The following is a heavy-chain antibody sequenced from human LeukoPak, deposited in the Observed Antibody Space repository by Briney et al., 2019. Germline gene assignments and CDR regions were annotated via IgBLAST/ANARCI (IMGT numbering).Heavy chain of an antibody. J-gene: IGHJ4*02. V-gene: IGHV5-51*01. Sequence: GESLKISCKGSGYSFTSYWIGWVRQMPGKGLEWMGIIYPGDSDTRYSPSFQGQVTISADKSISTAYLQWSSLKASDTAMYYCARQNEDYANPPGFDYWGQGTLVTVSS. CDR2: IYPGDSDT. CDR3: ARQNEDYANPPGFDY. CDR1: GYSFTSYW. D-gene: IGHD4-17*01.